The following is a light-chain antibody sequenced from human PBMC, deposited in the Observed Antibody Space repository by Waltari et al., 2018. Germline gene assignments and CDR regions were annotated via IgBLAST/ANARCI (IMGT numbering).Light chain of an antibody. J-gene: IGLJ3*02. Sequence: QSALTQPASVSGSPGQSITISCTGTSSDVGGYKYVSWYQQHPGKVPKVIIYEVSNRPSGVSNRVSGSKSGNTASLTISVLQAEDEADYYCSSFTTSYTRLFGGGTKLTVL. CDR1: SSDVGGYKY. V-gene: IGLV2-14*01. CDR3: SSFTTSYTRL. CDR2: EVS.